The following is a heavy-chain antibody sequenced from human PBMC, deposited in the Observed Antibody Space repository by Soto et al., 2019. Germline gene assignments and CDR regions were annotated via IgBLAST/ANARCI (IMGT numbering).Heavy chain of an antibody. V-gene: IGHV1-69*11. CDR1: GDTFSSYA. CDR3: ARESRYCSGGSCYFLPGIDY. CDR2: IIPILGTA. Sequence: QVQLVQSGAEVKKPGSSVKVSCKASGDTFSSYAISWVRQAPGQGLEWMGGIIPILGTANYAQKFQGRVTITADESTSTAYTELSSLRSEDTAVDYCARESRYCSGGSCYFLPGIDYWGQGTLVTVSS. D-gene: IGHD2-15*01. J-gene: IGHJ4*02.